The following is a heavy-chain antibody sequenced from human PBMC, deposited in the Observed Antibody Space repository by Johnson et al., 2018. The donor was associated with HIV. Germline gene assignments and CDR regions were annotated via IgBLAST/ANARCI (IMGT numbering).Heavy chain of an antibody. Sequence: VQLVESGGGLVQPGGSLRLSCTASGFTFNSYEMNWVRQAPGKGLEWISYISSSGKTIYYADSVKGRFTISRDNAKNSLYLQMNSLRAEDTAVYYCARGSYYDSSGDAFDIWGQGTMVTVSS. CDR1: GFTFNSYE. J-gene: IGHJ3*02. V-gene: IGHV3-48*03. CDR3: ARGSYYDSSGDAFDI. CDR2: ISSSGKTI. D-gene: IGHD3-22*01.